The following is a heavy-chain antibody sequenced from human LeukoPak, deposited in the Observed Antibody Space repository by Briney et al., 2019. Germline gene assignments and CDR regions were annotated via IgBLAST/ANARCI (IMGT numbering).Heavy chain of an antibody. Sequence: GGSLRLSCAASGFTFDDYAMHWVRHAPGKGLEWVSGISWNSGSIGYADSVKGRFTISRDNAKNSLYLQMNSLRAEDTALYYCAKTDNYYYGMDVWGQGTTVTVSS. CDR2: ISWNSGSI. CDR3: AKTDNYYYGMDV. CDR1: GFTFDDYA. D-gene: IGHD3-22*01. V-gene: IGHV3-9*01. J-gene: IGHJ6*02.